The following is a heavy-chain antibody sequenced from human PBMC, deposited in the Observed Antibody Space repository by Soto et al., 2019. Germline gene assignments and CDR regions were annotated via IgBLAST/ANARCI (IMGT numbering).Heavy chain of an antibody. J-gene: IGHJ6*02. D-gene: IGHD7-27*01. Sequence: PGGSLRLSCAASGFSFNNYDMHWVRQATGKGLEWVAAIGTSGDTYYADSVKGRFTISRENGKNSLYLQMSSLRAGDTAVYYCARGGPNWGYYFYGMDVWGRGTTVTVSS. CDR2: IGTSGDT. V-gene: IGHV3-13*04. CDR3: ARGGPNWGYYFYGMDV. CDR1: GFSFNNYD.